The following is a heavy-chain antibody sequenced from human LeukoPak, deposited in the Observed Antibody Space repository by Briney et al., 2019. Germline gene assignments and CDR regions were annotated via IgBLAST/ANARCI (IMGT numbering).Heavy chain of an antibody. D-gene: IGHD2-21*01. CDR3: AREYYSSSDY. J-gene: IGHJ4*02. CDR1: GFYFNPYW. Sequence: GESLRLSCVASGFYFNPYWMAWVRQAPGKGLEWVATISHDGYSTFYVDSVRGRFSISRDNAQNSLFLQMSSLRVDDTAVYYCAREYYSSSDYWGQGALVTVSS. V-gene: IGHV3-7*01. CDR2: ISHDGYST.